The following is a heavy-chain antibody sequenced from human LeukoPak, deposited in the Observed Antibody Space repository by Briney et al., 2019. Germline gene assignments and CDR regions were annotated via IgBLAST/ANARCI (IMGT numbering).Heavy chain of an antibody. CDR1: GGSFSGYY. J-gene: IGHJ6*03. Sequence: PSETLSLTCAVYGGSFSGYYWSWIRQPPGKGLEWIGEINHSGSTSYNPSLKSRVTISVDTSKNQFSLKLTSVTAADTAVYFCARGTYYSDSSGYSYYSYYYMDVWGKGTTVTISS. V-gene: IGHV4-34*01. D-gene: IGHD3-22*01. CDR2: INHSGST. CDR3: ARGTYYSDSSGYSYYSYYYMDV.